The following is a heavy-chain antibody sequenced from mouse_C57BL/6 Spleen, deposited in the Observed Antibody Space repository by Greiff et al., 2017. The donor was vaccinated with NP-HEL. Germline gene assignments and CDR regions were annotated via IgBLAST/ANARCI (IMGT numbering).Heavy chain of an antibody. V-gene: IGHV1-81*01. Sequence: VHLVESGAELARPGASVKLSCKASGYTFTSYGISWVKQRTGQGLEWIGEIYPRSGNTYYNEKFKGKATLTADKSSSTAYMELRSLTSEDSAVYFCARYPDGYSYAMDYWGQGTSVTVSS. CDR3: ARYPDGYSYAMDY. J-gene: IGHJ4*01. D-gene: IGHD2-3*01. CDR2: IYPRSGNT. CDR1: GYTFTSYG.